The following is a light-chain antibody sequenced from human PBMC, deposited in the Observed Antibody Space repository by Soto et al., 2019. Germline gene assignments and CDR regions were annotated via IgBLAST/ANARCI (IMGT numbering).Light chain of an antibody. CDR3: AAWDDSLNAVV. Sequence: QSALTQPPSASGTPGQRVTISCSGSSSNIGRNTVNWYQQLPGTAPKVLIYSNNQRPSGVPDRLSGSKSWTSASLAISGLQSEDEADYYCAAWDDSLNAVVFGGGTKLTVL. V-gene: IGLV1-44*01. CDR1: SSNIGRNT. CDR2: SNN. J-gene: IGLJ2*01.